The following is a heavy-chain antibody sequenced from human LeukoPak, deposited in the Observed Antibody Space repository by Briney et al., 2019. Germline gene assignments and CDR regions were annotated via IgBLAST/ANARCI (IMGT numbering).Heavy chain of an antibody. CDR3: AKDRVAVAGTGHFDY. D-gene: IGHD6-19*01. J-gene: IGHJ4*02. Sequence: PGGSLRLSCAASGFTFDDYAMHWVRQAPGKGLEWVSGISWNSGSICYADSVKGRFTISRDNANNSLYLQMNSLRAEDTALYYCAKDRVAVAGTGHFDYWGQGTPVTVSS. CDR2: ISWNSGSI. CDR1: GFTFDDYA. V-gene: IGHV3-9*01.